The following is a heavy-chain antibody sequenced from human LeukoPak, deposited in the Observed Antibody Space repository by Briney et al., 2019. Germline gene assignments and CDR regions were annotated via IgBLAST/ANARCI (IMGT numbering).Heavy chain of an antibody. V-gene: IGHV3-30-3*01. J-gene: IGHJ4*02. CDR2: ISYDGSNK. D-gene: IGHD3-22*01. Sequence: GGSLRLSCAASGFTFSSYWMNWARQAPGKGLEWVAVISYDGSNKYYADSVKGRFTISRGNSKNTLYLQMNSLRAEDTAVYYCARDRPYYYDSSGYPLDYWGQGTLVTVSS. CDR1: GFTFSSYW. CDR3: ARDRPYYYDSSGYPLDY.